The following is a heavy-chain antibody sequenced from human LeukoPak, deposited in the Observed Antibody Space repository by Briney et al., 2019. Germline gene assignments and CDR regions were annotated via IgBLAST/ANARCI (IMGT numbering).Heavy chain of an antibody. J-gene: IGHJ3*02. CDR2: ISYDGSNK. CDR1: GFTFSSYG. V-gene: IGHV3-30*18. D-gene: IGHD5-18*01. CDR3: AKDLDTAMVMNAFDI. Sequence: GGSLRLSCAASGFTFSSYGMHWVRQAPGKGLEWVAVISYDGSNKYYADSVKGRFTISRDNSKNTLYLQMNSLRAEDTAVYYCAKDLDTAMVMNAFDIWGQGTMVTVSS.